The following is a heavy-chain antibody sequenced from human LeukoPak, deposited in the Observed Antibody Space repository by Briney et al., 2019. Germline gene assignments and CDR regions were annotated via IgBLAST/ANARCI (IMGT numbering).Heavy chain of an antibody. Sequence: PSETLSLTCTVSGGSISSSSYYWGWIRQPPGKGLEWIGYIYYSGSTNYNPSLKSRVTISVDTSKNQFSLKLSSVTAADTAVYYCARVQDSSWYLTEDCYWFDPWGQGTLVTVSS. D-gene: IGHD6-13*01. V-gene: IGHV4-61*05. CDR2: IYYSGST. CDR1: GGSISSSSYY. CDR3: ARVQDSSWYLTEDCYWFDP. J-gene: IGHJ5*02.